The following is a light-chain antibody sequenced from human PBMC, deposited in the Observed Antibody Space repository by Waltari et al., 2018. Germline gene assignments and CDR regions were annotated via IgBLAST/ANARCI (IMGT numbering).Light chain of an antibody. Sequence: EIVLTQSPGTLSLSPGARATLSCRASQSVSKYLAWYQQKPGQAPRLLIYNASTRATGIPDRFSGSGSGTDFSLTISRLEPEDFAVYYCQKYESLPATFGQGTKVEIK. J-gene: IGKJ1*01. CDR2: NAS. CDR3: QKYESLPAT. CDR1: QSVSKY. V-gene: IGKV3-20*01.